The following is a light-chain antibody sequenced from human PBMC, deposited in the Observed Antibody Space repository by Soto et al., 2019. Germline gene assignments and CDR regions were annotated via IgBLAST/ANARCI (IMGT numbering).Light chain of an antibody. Sequence: DIQMTQSPSSLSASVGDRVTITCRASQSIATYLNWYQQKPGKAPKLLIYAASSLQSGVPSRFSGSLSGTDFTVTISSLQPEDFPTYYCQQSYSTLYTFGQGTKLEIK. V-gene: IGKV1-39*01. CDR2: AAS. CDR3: QQSYSTLYT. CDR1: QSIATY. J-gene: IGKJ2*01.